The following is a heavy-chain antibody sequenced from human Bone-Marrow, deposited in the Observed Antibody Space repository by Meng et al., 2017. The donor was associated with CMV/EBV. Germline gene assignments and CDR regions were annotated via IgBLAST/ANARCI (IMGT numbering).Heavy chain of an antibody. CDR3: ARGGRGGRGDAFDI. V-gene: IGHV1-8*01. D-gene: IGHD3-16*01. CDR1: GYTFTSYD. Sequence: ASMKAPHQASGYTFTSYDINWARQATGQGLEWMGWMNPNSGNTGYAQKFQGRVTMTRNTSISTAYMELSSLRSEDTAVYYCARGGRGGRGDAFDIWGQGTMVTVSS. CDR2: MNPNSGNT. J-gene: IGHJ3*02.